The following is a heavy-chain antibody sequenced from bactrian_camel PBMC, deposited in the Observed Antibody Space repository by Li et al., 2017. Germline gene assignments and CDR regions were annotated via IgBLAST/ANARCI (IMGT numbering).Heavy chain of an antibody. Sequence: HVQLVESGGGSVQAGGSLRLSCAFSGYTYSGHCMGWFRQAPGKEREGVAIIGSSGSTGYADSVKGRSTISKDNANLYLQMKRLKPDDTAMYYCAAGLGDSCWSSQPKLYNDRGQGTQVTVS. J-gene: IGHJ4*01. CDR3: AAGLGDSCWSSQPKLYND. CDR2: IGSSGST. V-gene: IGHV3S55*01. D-gene: IGHD1*01. CDR1: GYTYSGHC.